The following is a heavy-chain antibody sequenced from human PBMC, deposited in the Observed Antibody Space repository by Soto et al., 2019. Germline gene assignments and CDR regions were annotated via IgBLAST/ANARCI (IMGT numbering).Heavy chain of an antibody. J-gene: IGHJ4*02. CDR3: AKVIHGFVVVGPTDY. CDR2: ISWNSGSI. Sequence: GGPMRLSCAAAGCTFVAYAMRWVRQDQGKGLEWVSGISWNSGSIGYADSVKGRFTISRDNAKNSLYLQMNSLRAEDTALYYCAKVIHGFVVVGPTDYWGQGTLVTVSS. D-gene: IGHD2-15*01. CDR1: GCTFVAYA. V-gene: IGHV3-9*01.